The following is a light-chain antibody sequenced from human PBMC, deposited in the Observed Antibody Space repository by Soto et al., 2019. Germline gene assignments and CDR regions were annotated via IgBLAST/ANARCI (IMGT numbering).Light chain of an antibody. CDR3: QQRSNWPSIT. CDR1: LSVSSSY. Sequence: LSVSSSYLAWYQQKPGQAPRLLLYGASTRPTGIPDRFSGSGSGTDFSLTISRLEPEDSAVYYCQQRSNWPSITFDQGTRLETK. J-gene: IGKJ5*01. V-gene: IGKV3D-20*02. CDR2: GAS.